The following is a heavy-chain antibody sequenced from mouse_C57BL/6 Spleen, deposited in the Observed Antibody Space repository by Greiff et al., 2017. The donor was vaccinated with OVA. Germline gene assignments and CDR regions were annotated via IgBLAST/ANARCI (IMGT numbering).Heavy chain of an antibody. D-gene: IGHD3-1*01. CDR1: GFNIKDDY. Sequence: EVQLQQSGAELVRPGASVKLSCTASGFNIKDDYMHWVKQRPEQGLEWIGWIDPENGDTEYASKFQGKATITADTSSNTAYLQLSSLTSEDTAVYYCTTEGLRGDYWGQGTTLIVSS. CDR3: TTEGLRGDY. V-gene: IGHV14-4*01. CDR2: IDPENGDT. J-gene: IGHJ2*01.